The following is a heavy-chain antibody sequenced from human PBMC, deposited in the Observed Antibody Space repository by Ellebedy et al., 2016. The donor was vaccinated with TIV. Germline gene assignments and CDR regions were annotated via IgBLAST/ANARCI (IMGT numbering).Heavy chain of an antibody. D-gene: IGHD3-10*01. V-gene: IGHV3-66*01. J-gene: IGHJ3*02. CDR1: ELTVSSNY. Sequence: GGSLRLSCAASELTVSSNYMSWVRQAPGKGLEWVSVIGIDSTTYYADSVKGRFTISRDKSKNTLFIEMNSLRAEDTAVYYCARETFNDVDLKLWGIFDIWGQGKVVAVSS. CDR3: ARETFNDVDLKLWGIFDI. CDR2: IGIDSTT.